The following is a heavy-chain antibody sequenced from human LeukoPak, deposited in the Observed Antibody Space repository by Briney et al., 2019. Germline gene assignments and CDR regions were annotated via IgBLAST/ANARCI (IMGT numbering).Heavy chain of an antibody. Sequence: APVKVSCKASGYTFTSYDINWVRQATGQGLEWMGWMNPNSGNTGYAQKFQGRVTITRNTSISTAYMELSSPRSEDTAVYYCARGRRDDFWSGYPYWGQGTLVTVSS. CDR3: ARGRRDDFWSGYPY. CDR1: GYTFTSYD. CDR2: MNPNSGNT. D-gene: IGHD3-3*01. V-gene: IGHV1-8*03. J-gene: IGHJ4*02.